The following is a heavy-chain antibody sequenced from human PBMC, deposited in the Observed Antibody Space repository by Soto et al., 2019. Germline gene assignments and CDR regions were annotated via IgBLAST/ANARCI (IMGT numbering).Heavy chain of an antibody. CDR3: ARESSSTVTTGGGGSAKDY. CDR2: ISYDGTNR. Sequence: GESLKISCAASGLTFSNYAMHWVRQAPGKGLEWVAFISYDGTNRCYPDSVKGRFTISRDNSKNTLYLQMNSLKTEDTAVYYCARESSSTVTTGGGGSAKDYWGQGTLVTVSS. D-gene: IGHD4-17*01. V-gene: IGHV3-30-3*01. J-gene: IGHJ4*02. CDR1: GLTFSNYA.